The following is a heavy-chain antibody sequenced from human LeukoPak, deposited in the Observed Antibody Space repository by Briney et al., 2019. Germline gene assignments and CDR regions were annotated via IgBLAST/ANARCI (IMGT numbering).Heavy chain of an antibody. D-gene: IGHD3-10*01. V-gene: IGHV3-7*01. CDR3: ARDLSRSFSMIRGLIQHREFDF. Sequence: GGSLRLSCAASGFTFSHYWMSWVRQAPGKGLEWVANIKQDGTDKYYVDSVKGRFTISKDNAKNSLYLQMNSLRAEDTAVYYCARDLSRSFSMIRGLIQHREFDFWGRGTLVTVSS. J-gene: IGHJ4*02. CDR2: IKQDGTDK. CDR1: GFTFSHYW.